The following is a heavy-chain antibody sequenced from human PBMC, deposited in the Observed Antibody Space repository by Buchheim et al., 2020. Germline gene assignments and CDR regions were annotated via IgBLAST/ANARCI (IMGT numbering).Heavy chain of an antibody. Sequence: EVQLVESGGGLLQPGGSLRLSCAASGFTFSSYWMHWVRQAPGKGLVWVSRISSDGTSTKYADSVKGRFPISRDNPTNTLYLQMNSRRAEDTAVYYCARDPKDVGPGDHWGQGT. CDR3: ARDPKDVGPGDH. J-gene: IGHJ4*02. D-gene: IGHD1-26*01. CDR1: GFTFSSYW. V-gene: IGHV3-74*03. CDR2: ISSDGTST.